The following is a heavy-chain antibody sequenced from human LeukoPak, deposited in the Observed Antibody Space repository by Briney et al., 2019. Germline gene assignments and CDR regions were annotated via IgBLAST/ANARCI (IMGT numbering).Heavy chain of an antibody. V-gene: IGHV3-21*01. D-gene: IGHD1-26*01. J-gene: IGHJ3*02. Sequence: GGSLRLSCAASGFTFSSYSMNWVRQAPGKGLEWVSSISSSSSYIYYADSVKGRFTISRDNAKNSLYLQMNSLRAEDTAVYYCARAVDSGSSRGAFDIWGQGTMVTVSS. CDR3: ARAVDSGSSRGAFDI. CDR1: GFTFSSYS. CDR2: ISSSSSYI.